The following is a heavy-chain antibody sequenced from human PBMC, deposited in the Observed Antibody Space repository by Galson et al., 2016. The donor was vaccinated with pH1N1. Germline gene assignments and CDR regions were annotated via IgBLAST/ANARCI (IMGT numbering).Heavy chain of an antibody. CDR3: ARRGTSPINSHYYLDL. J-gene: IGHJ6*03. CDR1: GVSISSGNYY. V-gene: IGHV4-30-4*08. CDR2: IYFTGST. D-gene: IGHD4-23*01. Sequence: TMSLTCTVSGVSISSGNYYCSWLRQPPGKGLEWIGFIYFTGSTYYCQSLKFRISMSLDTSNNQFSLRLTSVTAADTAVYYCARRGTSPINSHYYLDLWGNGTTVIVSS.